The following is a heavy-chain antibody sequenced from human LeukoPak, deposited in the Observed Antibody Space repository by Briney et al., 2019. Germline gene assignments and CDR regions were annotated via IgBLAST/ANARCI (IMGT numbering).Heavy chain of an antibody. Sequence: PGGSLRRSCAASGFTFSSYSMNWVRQAPGKGLEWVSSISSSSSYIYYADLVKGRFTISRDNAKNSLYLQMNSLRAEDTAVYYCAREYYSDSSGSDYWGQGTLVTVSS. CDR3: AREYYSDSSGSDY. CDR2: ISSSSSYI. J-gene: IGHJ4*02. V-gene: IGHV3-21*04. D-gene: IGHD3-22*01. CDR1: GFTFSSYS.